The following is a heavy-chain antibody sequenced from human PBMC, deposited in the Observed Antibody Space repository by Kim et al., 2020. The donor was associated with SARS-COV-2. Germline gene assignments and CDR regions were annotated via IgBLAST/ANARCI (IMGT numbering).Heavy chain of an antibody. D-gene: IGHD3-22*01. Sequence: TSRVTISVDTSKNQCSLKLSAVTAADTAVYYCARVYDYDISGEYIDAFDIWGQGTMVTVSS. V-gene: IGHV4-59*01. J-gene: IGHJ3*02. CDR3: ARVYDYDISGEYIDAFDI.